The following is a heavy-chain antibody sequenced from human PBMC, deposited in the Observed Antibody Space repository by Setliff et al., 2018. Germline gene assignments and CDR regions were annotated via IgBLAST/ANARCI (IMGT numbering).Heavy chain of an antibody. J-gene: IGHJ4*02. CDR1: GLTLINNG. D-gene: IGHD6-19*01. V-gene: IGHV3-33*03. CDR2: IWHDGTNK. Sequence: GSLRLSCAASGLTLINNGFHWVRQAPGKGLEWVAIIWHDGTNKYYADSVKGRFTIARANAKKSVDLQMNSLRAEDTAVYYCATKAVAGTGGQGTLATVSS. CDR3: ATKAVAGT.